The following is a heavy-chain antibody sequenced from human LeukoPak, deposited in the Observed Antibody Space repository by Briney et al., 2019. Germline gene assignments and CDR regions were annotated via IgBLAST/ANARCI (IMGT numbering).Heavy chain of an antibody. CDR3: AKEMASIGRPYFDC. CDR1: GFTFSTFA. D-gene: IGHD5-24*01. CDR2: ISHSGDNA. V-gene: IGHV3-23*01. J-gene: IGHJ4*02. Sequence: GGSLRLPCATSGFTFSTFAMSWVRQAPGKGPEWVAGISHSGDNAYHADSVRGRFTISRDKSKNTLYLQMNSLAAEDTAVYYCAKEMASIGRPYFDCWGQGTLVTVSS.